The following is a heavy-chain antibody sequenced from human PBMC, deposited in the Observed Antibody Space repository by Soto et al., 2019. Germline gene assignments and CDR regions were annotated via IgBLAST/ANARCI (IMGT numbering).Heavy chain of an antibody. CDR2: ISSSSSYI. D-gene: IGHD3-10*01. V-gene: IGHV3-21*01. J-gene: IGHJ3*02. CDR1: RFTFSCYS. CDR3: ARDHVLLWFGESGPFDI. Sequence: GGSMKISIAASRFTFSCYSMNWVRKNTGKGLEWVSSISSSSSYIYYADSVEGRFTISRDNAKNSLYLQMNSLRAEDTAVYYCARDHVLLWFGESGPFDIWGQGTMVTGSS.